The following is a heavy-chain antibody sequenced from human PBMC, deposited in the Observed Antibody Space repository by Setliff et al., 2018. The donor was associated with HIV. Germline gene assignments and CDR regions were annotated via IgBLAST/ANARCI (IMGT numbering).Heavy chain of an antibody. V-gene: IGHV3-7*01. CDR2: VTPDGGDK. J-gene: IGHJ4*02. D-gene: IGHD2-21*01. Sequence: GGSLRLSCAASGFMFGVDWMSWVRQTPGKGLEWVASVTPDGGDKYYANSMRGRFTISRDNGKNAVYLQMNSLTAEDTALYYCVRDLARVIAHWGQGTLVTVTS. CDR3: VRDLARVIAH. CDR1: GFMFGVDW.